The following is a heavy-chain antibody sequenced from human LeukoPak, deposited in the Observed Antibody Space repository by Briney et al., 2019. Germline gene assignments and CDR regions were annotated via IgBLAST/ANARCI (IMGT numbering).Heavy chain of an antibody. D-gene: IGHD3-22*01. J-gene: IGHJ4*02. CDR2: IYSGGST. V-gene: IGHV3-53*01. CDR1: GFTVGSTY. CDR3: ARAPEYDSRGYHFDY. Sequence: SLRLSCAASGFTVGSTYMSWVHQAPGRGLEWVSVIYSGGSTYYADSVTGRFTLSRDRSKNTLYLHMNSLRAGDTAVYYCARAPEYDSRGYHFDYWGQGTLVTVSS.